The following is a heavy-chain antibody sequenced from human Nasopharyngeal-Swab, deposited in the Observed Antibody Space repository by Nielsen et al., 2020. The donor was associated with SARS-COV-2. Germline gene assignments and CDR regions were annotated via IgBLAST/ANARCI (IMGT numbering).Heavy chain of an antibody. CDR3: ARVPGGYDSSGYYFDQ. CDR2: IKQDGSEK. D-gene: IGHD3-22*01. V-gene: IGHV3-7*01. J-gene: IGHJ4*02. Sequence: GGSLRLSCAASAFTFSGYWMNWVRPAPGKGLEWVASIKQDGSEKYYVDSVKGRFTISRDNAKNSLYLQMNSLRVEDTAVYYCARVPGGYDSSGYYFDQWGQGTLVTVSS. CDR1: AFTFSGYW.